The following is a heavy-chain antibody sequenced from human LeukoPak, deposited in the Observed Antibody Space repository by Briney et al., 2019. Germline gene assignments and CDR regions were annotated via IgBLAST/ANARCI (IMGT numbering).Heavy chain of an antibody. CDR2: INWNGGST. Sequence: PGGSLRLSFAASGFTLSDYGMSWGRQAPGKGLEWVSGINWNGGSTGYADSVKGRFTISRDNAKYSLYLQMNSLRAEDTALYYCARDYGRMGYSDVLYIWGQGTMVTVSS. CDR3: ARDYGRMGYSDVLYI. D-gene: IGHD3-22*01. V-gene: IGHV3-20*03. CDR1: GFTLSDYG. J-gene: IGHJ3*02.